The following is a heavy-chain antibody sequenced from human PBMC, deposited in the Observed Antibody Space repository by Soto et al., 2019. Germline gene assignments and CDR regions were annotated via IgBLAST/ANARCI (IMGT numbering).Heavy chain of an antibody. J-gene: IGHJ4*02. CDR2: INHSGTT. CDR3: ARGITFGGVIFDD. V-gene: IGHV4-4*02. CDR1: NGSISNNDW. Sequence: QVQLQESGPGLVKPSGTLSLTCAVSNGSISNNDWWSWVRQPPGKGMEWIGEINHSGTTNYNPCLKSRVTILVDKSKNQFSLKLTSVTAAYPAVYYCARGITFGGVIFDDWGQGTLVTVSS. D-gene: IGHD3-16*01.